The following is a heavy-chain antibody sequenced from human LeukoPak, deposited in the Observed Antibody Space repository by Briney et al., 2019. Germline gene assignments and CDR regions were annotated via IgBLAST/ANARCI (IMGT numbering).Heavy chain of an antibody. J-gene: IGHJ4*02. CDR3: ALVGELLENFGY. V-gene: IGHV3-30*03. CDR1: GFTFSSYG. CDR2: ISYDGSNK. D-gene: IGHD3-10*01. Sequence: PGGSLRLSCAASGFTFSSYGMHWVRQAPGKGLEWVAVISYDGSNKYYADSVKGRFTISRDNSKNTLYLQMNSLRAEDTAVYYCALVGELLENFGYWGQGTLVTVSS.